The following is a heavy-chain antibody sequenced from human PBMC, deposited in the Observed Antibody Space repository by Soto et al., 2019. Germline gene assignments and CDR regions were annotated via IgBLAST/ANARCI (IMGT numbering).Heavy chain of an antibody. V-gene: IGHV4-34*01. D-gene: IGHD6-6*01. CDR1: GGSLSGYY. CDR3: ARETGTSSAEGQYDDYYGMDV. J-gene: IGHJ6*02. CDR2: INHSGSN. Sequence: SETLSLTCAVYGGSLSGYYWRWIRQPPGKGLEWIGEINHSGSNNYNPSLKTRVTISVDTSKNQFSLKLSSVTAADTAVYYCARETGTSSAEGQYDDYYGMDVWGQGTTVTVSS.